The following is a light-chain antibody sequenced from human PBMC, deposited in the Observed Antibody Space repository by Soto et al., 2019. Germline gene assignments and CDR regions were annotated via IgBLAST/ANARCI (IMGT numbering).Light chain of an antibody. CDR2: DAS. J-gene: IGKJ5*01. CDR3: HHYAALPNS. CDR1: KSVGRDY. Sequence: EIVLTQSPRTLSLSPGERATLSCRASKSVGRDYLAWFQQKPGQAPRLLIYDASSRATGIPARFSGRGSGTDFTLTISRLETEDFAGYYCHHYAALPNSFGQGTGLEIK. V-gene: IGKV3-20*01.